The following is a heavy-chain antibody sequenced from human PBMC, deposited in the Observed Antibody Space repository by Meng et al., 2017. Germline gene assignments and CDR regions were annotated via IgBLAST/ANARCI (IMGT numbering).Heavy chain of an antibody. CDR2: INHSGST. CDR1: RGSFMCSY. CDR3: ARVAFSYTTRSLDS. V-gene: IGHV4-34*01. Sequence: LTPSETSSLTRVAYRGSFMCSYWSVHGHTPGKGLEWIGEINHSGSTNYNPSLRSRVTISVETSKNQFSLRLNSVTAADTAVYYCARVAFSYTTRSLDSWGQGTLVTVPS. J-gene: IGHJ4*02. D-gene: IGHD3-16*02.